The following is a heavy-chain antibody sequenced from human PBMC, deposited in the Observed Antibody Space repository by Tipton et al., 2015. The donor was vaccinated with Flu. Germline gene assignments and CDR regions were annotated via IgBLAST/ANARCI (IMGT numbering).Heavy chain of an antibody. V-gene: IGHV3-49*04. CDR3: TRDRRRGTTINPPNWFDP. CDR2: IRSKAYGETA. Sequence: SLRLSCTASGFNFGDYAMNWVRQASGKGLEWVSFIRSKAYGETAEYAASVKGRFAVSRDDSKNIAYLHMNSLKSEDTAVYYCTRDRRRGTTINPPNWFDPWGQGTLVTVSS. D-gene: IGHD1-1*01. J-gene: IGHJ5*02. CDR1: GFNFGDYA.